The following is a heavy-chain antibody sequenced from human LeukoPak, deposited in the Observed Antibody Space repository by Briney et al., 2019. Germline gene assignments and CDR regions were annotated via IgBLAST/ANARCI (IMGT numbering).Heavy chain of an antibody. CDR1: GGSISDYY. CDR2: ISYGGSA. J-gene: IGHJ4*02. V-gene: IGHV4-59*01. Sequence: KTSETLSLTCTVSGGSISDYYWSWIRQRPGKELEWIAYISYGGSANYNPSLKSRVTMYLDTSKNQFYLKLNSVTAADTAVYYWARVSYSSSADYWGQGTLVTVSS. CDR3: ARVSYSSSADY. D-gene: IGHD6-6*01.